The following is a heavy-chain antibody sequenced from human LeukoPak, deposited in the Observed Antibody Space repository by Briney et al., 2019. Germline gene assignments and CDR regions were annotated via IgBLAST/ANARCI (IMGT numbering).Heavy chain of an antibody. D-gene: IGHD4-17*01. Sequence: SETLSLTSTVSGGSINSYYWSWIRQPPGKGLEWLGNIYYTGSTNYNPSLKSRITISIDTSKNQFSLKLSSVTAADTAVYYCARVSYGLLSYFFDYWGQGTLLTVSS. CDR2: IYYTGST. V-gene: IGHV4-59*01. J-gene: IGHJ4*02. CDR1: GGSINSYY. CDR3: ARVSYGLLSYFFDY.